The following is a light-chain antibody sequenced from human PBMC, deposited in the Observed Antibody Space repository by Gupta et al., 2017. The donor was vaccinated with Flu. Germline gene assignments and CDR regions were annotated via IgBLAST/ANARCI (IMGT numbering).Light chain of an antibody. CDR3: ETWDSNTWV. CDR1: SGHSSQI. CDR2: LEGSGTY. Sequence: QPVVTQSSSASASLGSSVQLTCTLSSGHSSQIIAWHQQQPGKAPRYLMKLEGSGTYNKGSGVPDRFSGSSSGADRYLTISNLQSEDEADYYCETWDSNTWVFGGGTKLTVL. V-gene: IGLV4-60*03. J-gene: IGLJ3*02.